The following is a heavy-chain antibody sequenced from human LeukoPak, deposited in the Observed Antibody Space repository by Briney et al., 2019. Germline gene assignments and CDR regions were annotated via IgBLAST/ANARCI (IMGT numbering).Heavy chain of an antibody. Sequence: PSETLSLTCVVYGGSFSGYYWNWIRQSPGKGLEWIGEINHRGSTNYNPSLKRRVTISLDTSKNQFSLKLSSVTAADTAVYYCARGPYYFGSGTDYNRFNVVYWGQGILVTVSS. J-gene: IGHJ4*02. CDR1: GGSFSGYY. D-gene: IGHD3-10*01. CDR2: INHRGST. V-gene: IGHV4-34*01. CDR3: ARGPYYFGSGTDYNRFNVVY.